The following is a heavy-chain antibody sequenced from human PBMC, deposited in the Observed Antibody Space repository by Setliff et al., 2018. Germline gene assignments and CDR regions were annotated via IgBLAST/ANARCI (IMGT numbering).Heavy chain of an antibody. D-gene: IGHD2-21*01. J-gene: IGHJ6*02. CDR2: LYPNGNT. Sequence: SETLSLTCTVSGGSTNNYHWTWIRQPAGKGLEWIGRLYPNGNTNYNPSLKSRVTMSIDTSKNQLSLKLSSVTAADTAVYYCATRTFAVIPHSGLGLDYFYGMDVWGRGTTVTVSS. CDR3: ATRTFAVIPHSGLGLDYFYGMDV. V-gene: IGHV4-4*07. CDR1: GGSTNNYH.